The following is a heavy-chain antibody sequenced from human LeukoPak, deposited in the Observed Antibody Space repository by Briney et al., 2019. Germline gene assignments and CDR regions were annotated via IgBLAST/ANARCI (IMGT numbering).Heavy chain of an antibody. Sequence: SETLSLTCAVYGGSFSGYYWSWIRQPPGKGLEWIGEINHSGSTNYNPSLKSRVTISVDTSKNQFSLKLSSVTAADTAAYYCARGLKVSGWYVWGQGTTVTVSS. V-gene: IGHV4-34*01. CDR3: ARGLKVSGWYV. D-gene: IGHD6-19*01. J-gene: IGHJ6*02. CDR2: INHSGST. CDR1: GGSFSGYY.